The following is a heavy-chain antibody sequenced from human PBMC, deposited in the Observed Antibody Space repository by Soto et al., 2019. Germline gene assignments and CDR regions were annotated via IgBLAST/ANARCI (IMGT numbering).Heavy chain of an antibody. J-gene: IGHJ6*02. CDR3: ARGLTVTTNPDLDPYYYYYGMDV. D-gene: IGHD4-17*01. Sequence: QVQLQQWGAGLLKPSETLSLTCAVYGGSFSGYYWSWIRQPPGKGLEWIGEINHSGSTNYNPSLKSRVTISVDTSKNQFSLKLSSVTAADTAVYYCARGLTVTTNPDLDPYYYYYGMDVWGQGTTVTVSS. CDR1: GGSFSGYY. V-gene: IGHV4-34*01. CDR2: INHSGST.